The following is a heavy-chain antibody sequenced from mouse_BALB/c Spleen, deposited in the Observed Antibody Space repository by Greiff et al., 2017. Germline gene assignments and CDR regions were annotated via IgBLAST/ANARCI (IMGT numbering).Heavy chain of an antibody. CDR1: GYTFTSYW. V-gene: IGHV1-7*01. CDR3: ARSRSTMITGFDD. CDR2: INPSTGYT. Sequence: QVQLQQSGAELAKPGASVKMSCKASGYTFTSYWMHWVKQRPGQGLEWIGYINPSTGYTEYNQKFKDKATLTADKSSSTAYMQLSSLTSEDSAVYYCARSRSTMITGFDDWGQGTTLTVSS. D-gene: IGHD2-4*01. J-gene: IGHJ2*01.